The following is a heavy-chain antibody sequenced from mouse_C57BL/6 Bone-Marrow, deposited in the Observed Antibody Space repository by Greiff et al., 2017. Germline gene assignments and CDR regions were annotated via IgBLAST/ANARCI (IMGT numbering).Heavy chain of an antibody. D-gene: IGHD1-1*02. J-gene: IGHJ4*01. CDR3: ARKGGSYCAMDY. Sequence: QVQLKESGPELVKPGASVKISCKASGYTFTDYYLNWVKQRPGQGLEWIGWIFPGSGSPYYNEKFKGKATLTVDKSSSTAYMLLSSLTSEDSAVYFCARKGGSYCAMDYWGQGTSVTVSS. CDR1: GYTFTDYY. CDR2: IFPGSGSP. V-gene: IGHV1-75*01.